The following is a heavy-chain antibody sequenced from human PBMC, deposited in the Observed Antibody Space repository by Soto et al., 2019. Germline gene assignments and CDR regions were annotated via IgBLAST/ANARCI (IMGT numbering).Heavy chain of an antibody. CDR2: IYYSGST. D-gene: IGHD3-22*01. CDR1: GGSVNSAGSY. V-gene: IGHV4-61*08. CDR3: ASLRGMDRSDYYFPYVDY. J-gene: IGHJ4*02. Sequence: SETLSLTCTVSGGSVNSAGSYWSWIRQPPGKGLEWIGNIYYSGSTNYNPSLKSRVTISVDTSKNQFSLKLSSVTAADTAVYYCASLRGMDRSDYYFPYVDYWGQGTLVTVS.